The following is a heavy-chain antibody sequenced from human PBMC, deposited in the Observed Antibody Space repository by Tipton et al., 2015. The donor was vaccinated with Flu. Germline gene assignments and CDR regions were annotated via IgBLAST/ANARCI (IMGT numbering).Heavy chain of an antibody. J-gene: IGHJ1*01. CDR2: ISYDGSNK. CDR1: GFTFSSYG. D-gene: IGHD5-24*01. CDR3: VKEGWLQPGEYFQH. V-gene: IGHV3-30*18. Sequence: GSLRLSCAASGFTFSSYGMHWVRQAPGKGLEWVAVISYDGSNKYYADSVKGRFTISRDNSKNTLYLQMNSLRAEDTAVYYCVKEGWLQPGEYFQHWGQGTLVTVSS.